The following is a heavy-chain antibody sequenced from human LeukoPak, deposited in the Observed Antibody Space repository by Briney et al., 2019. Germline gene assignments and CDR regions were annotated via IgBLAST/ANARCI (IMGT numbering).Heavy chain of an antibody. J-gene: IGHJ4*02. Sequence: PGGSLRLSCAASGFTFSSYAMSWVRQAPGKGLEWVSAISGSGGSTYYADSVKGRFTISRDNSKNTLYLQMNSLRAEDTAVYYCAKVGGGYSYGEHFDYWGQGTLVTVSS. CDR1: GFTFSSYA. V-gene: IGHV3-23*01. D-gene: IGHD5-18*01. CDR2: ISGSGGST. CDR3: AKVGGGYSYGEHFDY.